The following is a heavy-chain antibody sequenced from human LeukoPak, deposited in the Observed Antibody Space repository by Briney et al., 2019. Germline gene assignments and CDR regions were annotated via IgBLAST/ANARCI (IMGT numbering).Heavy chain of an antibody. CDR3: ARGAVRGAQLGWFDP. J-gene: IGHJ5*02. V-gene: IGHV1-8*01. Sequence: ASVKVSCKASGYTFASYDINWVRQATRQGLEWMGWMNPNSGNTGYAQKFQGRVTMTRNTSISTAYMELSSLRSEDTAVYYCARGAVRGAQLGWFDPWGQGTLVTVSS. CDR2: MNPNSGNT. CDR1: GYTFASYD. D-gene: IGHD3-10*01.